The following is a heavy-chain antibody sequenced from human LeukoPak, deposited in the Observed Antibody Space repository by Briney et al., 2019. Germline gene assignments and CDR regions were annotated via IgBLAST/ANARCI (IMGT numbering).Heavy chain of an antibody. CDR2: MNPNSGNT. D-gene: IGHD2-15*01. Sequence: ASVKVSCKASGYTFTSYDINWVRQATGQGLEWMGWMNPNSGNTGYAQKFQGRVTMTTDTSTSTAYMELRSLRSDDTAVYYCARDVVVVVAATLTGWFDPWGQGTLVIVSS. J-gene: IGHJ5*02. V-gene: IGHV1-8*01. CDR1: GYTFTSYD. CDR3: ARDVVVVVAATLTGWFDP.